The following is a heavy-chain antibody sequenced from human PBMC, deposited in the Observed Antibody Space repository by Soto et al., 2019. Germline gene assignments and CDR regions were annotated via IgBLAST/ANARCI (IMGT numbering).Heavy chain of an antibody. Sequence: SETLSLTCTVSGGSISSGDYYWSWIRQPPGKGLEWIGYINYSGSTYYNPSLKSRVTISVDTSKNQVSLKLSSVTAADTAVYLCAASGPYYCAVMDVWGQGTTDIGSS. CDR3: AASGPYYCAVMDV. J-gene: IGHJ6*02. V-gene: IGHV4-30-4*01. CDR1: GGSISSGDYY. CDR2: INYSGST.